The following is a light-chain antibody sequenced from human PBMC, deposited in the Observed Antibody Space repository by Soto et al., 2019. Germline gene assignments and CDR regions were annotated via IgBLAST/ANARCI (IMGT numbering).Light chain of an antibody. CDR1: QNINSR. V-gene: IGKV1-12*01. Sequence: DIQMTQSPSSVSASVGDRVTITCRASQNINSRLAWYQQKPGKAPKLLIYFAFNLESGVSSRFIGSGSGTDFTLTISSMQPEDFATYYCQQADSLPRTFGGGTKVDIK. J-gene: IGKJ4*01. CDR2: FAF. CDR3: QQADSLPRT.